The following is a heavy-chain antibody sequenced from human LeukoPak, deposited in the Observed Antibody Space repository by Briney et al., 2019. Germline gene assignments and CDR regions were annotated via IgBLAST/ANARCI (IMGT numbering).Heavy chain of an antibody. V-gene: IGHV3-23*01. CDR2: ISSSGGST. CDR3: AKARVGEAGASDY. D-gene: IGHD6-13*01. Sequence: GGSLRLSCAASGFTFSNYAMSWVRQSPGKGLEWVSTISSSGGSTYYADSVKGRFTISRDSSKNSLYLQMNSLRAEDTAVYYCAKARVGEAGASDYWGQGTLVTVSS. CDR1: GFTFSNYA. J-gene: IGHJ4*02.